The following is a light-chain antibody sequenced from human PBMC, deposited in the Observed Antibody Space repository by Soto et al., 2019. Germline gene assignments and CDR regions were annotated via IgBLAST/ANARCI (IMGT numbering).Light chain of an antibody. CDR3: QQYNSYPVT. V-gene: IGKV1-5*01. CDR1: QSISSW. Sequence: DIQMTQSHSTLSASVGDRVTSTCRASQSISSWLAWYQQRPWRAPEVLIYDASSLKSGVPSRFSGSGSGTEFTLTICSLQPDDFATYYCQQYNSYPVTLGGGTKVEIK. J-gene: IGKJ4*01. CDR2: DAS.